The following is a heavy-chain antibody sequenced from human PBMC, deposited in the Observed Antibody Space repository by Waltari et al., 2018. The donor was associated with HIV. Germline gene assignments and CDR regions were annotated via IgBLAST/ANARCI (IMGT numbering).Heavy chain of an antibody. J-gene: IGHJ4*02. D-gene: IGHD1-1*01. CDR2: ITGSSHTT. CDR3: AKAGTVLPKGYYFDS. CDR1: GFPFTTYA. Sequence: EVQLLESGGGLVQPGGSLRLSCAASGFPFTTYAMTWVRQLPGKGLDWVSSITGSSHTTYYADSVKGRFTISRDNSKNTVFLQVNSLRAEDTAVYYCAKAGTVLPKGYYFDSWGQGTLVTVSS. V-gene: IGHV3-23*01.